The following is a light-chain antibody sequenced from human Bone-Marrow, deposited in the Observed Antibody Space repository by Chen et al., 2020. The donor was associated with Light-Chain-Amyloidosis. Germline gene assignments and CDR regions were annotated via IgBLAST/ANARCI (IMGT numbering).Light chain of an antibody. J-gene: IGKJ4*01. Sequence: EIVLTQSPGTLSLSPGEGANLSCRASQTISSNYLTWYQQKFGQAPRPLIYGSSSRATGIPDRFTGSGSGTDFTLTINRLEPEDFAMYDCQQYGTSPLTFGGGTKVEIK. CDR1: QTISSNY. CDR2: GSS. CDR3: QQYGTSPLT. V-gene: IGKV3-20*01.